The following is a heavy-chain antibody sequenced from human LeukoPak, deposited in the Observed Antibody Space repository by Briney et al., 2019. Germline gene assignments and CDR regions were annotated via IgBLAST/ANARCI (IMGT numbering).Heavy chain of an antibody. CDR3: ARASSSLGQYYYYGMDV. Sequence: SVKVSCKASGGTFSSYAISWVRQAPGQGLEWMGGIIPIFGTANYAQKFQGRVTITADESTSTAYMELSSLRSEDTAVYYCARASSSLGQYYYYGMDVWGQGTTVTVSS. J-gene: IGHJ6*02. CDR2: IIPIFGTA. D-gene: IGHD6-6*01. CDR1: GGTFSSYA. V-gene: IGHV1-69*13.